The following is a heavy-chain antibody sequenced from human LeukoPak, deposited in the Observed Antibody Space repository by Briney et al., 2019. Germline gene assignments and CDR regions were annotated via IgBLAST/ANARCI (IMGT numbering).Heavy chain of an antibody. Sequence: SETLSLTCSVSGGSISSYYWSWIRQPPGKGLEWIGYIYHSGSTNYNPSLKSRVTMSVDTSKNQFSLKLTSVTAADTAVYYCARDVTGSSSPSWYYFDYWGQGTLVTVSS. D-gene: IGHD6-6*01. CDR1: GGSISSYY. J-gene: IGHJ4*02. CDR2: IYHSGST. V-gene: IGHV4-59*12. CDR3: ARDVTGSSSPSWYYFDY.